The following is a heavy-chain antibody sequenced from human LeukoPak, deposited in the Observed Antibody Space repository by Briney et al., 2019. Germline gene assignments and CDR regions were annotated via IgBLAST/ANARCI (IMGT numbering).Heavy chain of an antibody. CDR3: ARAQRRTKETCSSTSCHGPPDY. CDR1: GGSISSGGYY. D-gene: IGHD2-2*01. Sequence: SETLSLTCTVSGGSISSGGYYWSWIRQPPGKGLEWIGYIYHSGSTYYNPSLKSRVTISVDRSKNQFSLKLSSVTAADTAVYYCARAQRRTKETCSSTSCHGPPDYWGQGTLVTVSS. CDR2: IYHSGST. J-gene: IGHJ4*02. V-gene: IGHV4-30-2*01.